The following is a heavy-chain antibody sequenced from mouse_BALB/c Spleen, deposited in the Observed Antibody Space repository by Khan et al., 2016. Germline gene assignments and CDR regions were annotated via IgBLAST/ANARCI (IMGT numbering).Heavy chain of an antibody. D-gene: IGHD2-4*01. CDR3: AKLDYYDADGAWFAY. CDR1: GFSLTTYG. CDR2: IWRGGST. J-gene: IGHJ3*01. Sequence: QVQLKESGPSLVQPSQSLSITCTVSGFSLTTYGVHWVRQSPGKGLEWLGVIWRGGSTDYNAAFMSRLSITKDNSKSKVFFKMNILQADDTAIYYCAKLDYYDADGAWFAYWGQGSLVTVSA. V-gene: IGHV2-5-1*01.